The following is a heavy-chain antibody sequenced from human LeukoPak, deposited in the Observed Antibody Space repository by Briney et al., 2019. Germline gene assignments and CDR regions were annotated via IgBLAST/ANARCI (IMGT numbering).Heavy chain of an antibody. CDR2: INANSGGT. V-gene: IGHV1-2*02. CDR3: ARRSFDYFDY. J-gene: IGHJ4*02. Sequence: ASVKVSCKASGYIFTGYYMHWVRQAPGQGLEWMGWINANSGGTKYAQKFQGRVTMTRDTSISTAYMELSSLRSDDTAVYYCARRSFDYFDYWGQGTLVTVSS. CDR1: GYIFTGYY. D-gene: IGHD1-26*01.